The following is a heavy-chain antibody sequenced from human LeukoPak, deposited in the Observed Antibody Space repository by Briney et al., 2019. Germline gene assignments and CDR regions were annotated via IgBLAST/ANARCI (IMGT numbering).Heavy chain of an antibody. Sequence: PGGSLRLSCAASGFTFSSYAMSWVRQAPGKGLEWVSAISGSGGSTYYADSVKGRFTISRDNSKNTLYLQMNSLRAEDTAVYYCAKAALGYYDSSGYYYDGDDAFDIWGQGTMVTVS. CDR3: AKAALGYYDSSGYYYDGDDAFDI. CDR1: GFTFSSYA. J-gene: IGHJ3*02. V-gene: IGHV3-23*01. D-gene: IGHD3-22*01. CDR2: ISGSGGST.